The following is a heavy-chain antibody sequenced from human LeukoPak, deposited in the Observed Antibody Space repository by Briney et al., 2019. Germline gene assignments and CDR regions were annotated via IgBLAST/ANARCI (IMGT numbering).Heavy chain of an antibody. CDR3: AKDASSSWYLDNWFDP. CDR1: GFTFDDYA. V-gene: IGHV3-9*01. J-gene: IGHJ5*02. D-gene: IGHD6-13*01. CDR2: ISWNSGSI. Sequence: GRSLRLSCAASGFTFDDYAMHWVRQAPGKSLEWVSGISWNSGSIGYADSVKGRFTISRDNAKNSLYLQMNSLRAEDTALYYCAKDASSSWYLDNWFDPWGQGTLVTVSS.